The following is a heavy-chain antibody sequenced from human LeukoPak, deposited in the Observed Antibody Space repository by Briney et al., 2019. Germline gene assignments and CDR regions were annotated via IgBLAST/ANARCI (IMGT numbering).Heavy chain of an antibody. J-gene: IGHJ4*02. CDR1: GGSISSSNW. D-gene: IGHD2-2*01. Sequence: SETLSLTCAVSGGSISSSNWWSWVRQPPGKGLEWIGEIYHSGSTNCNPSLKSRVTISVDKSKNQFSLKLSSVTAADTAVYYCARSGDCSSTSCSTFDYWGQGTLVTVSS. CDR3: ARSGDCSSTSCSTFDY. CDR2: IYHSGST. V-gene: IGHV4-4*02.